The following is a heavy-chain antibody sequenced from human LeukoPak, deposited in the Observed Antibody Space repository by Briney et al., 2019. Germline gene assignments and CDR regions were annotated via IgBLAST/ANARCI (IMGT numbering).Heavy chain of an antibody. CDR2: ISSNGDNT. J-gene: IGHJ4*02. CDR3: VRGTGY. Sequence: PGGSLRLSCSASGFTFSTYVMHWGRQAPGKGLEYVSAISSNGDNTYYADSVKGRFTISRDNSKNPLYLQMSSLRPDDTAGYFCVRGTGYGGQGTLVTVPS. V-gene: IGHV3-64D*06. CDR1: GFTFSTYV.